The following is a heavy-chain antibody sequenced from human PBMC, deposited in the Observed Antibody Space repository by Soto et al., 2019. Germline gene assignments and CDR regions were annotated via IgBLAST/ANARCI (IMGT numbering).Heavy chain of an antibody. Sequence: SETLSLTCTVSSASIRSSSYTWGWIRQPPGKGLEWIGEINHSGSTNYNPSLKSRVTISVDTSKNQFSLKLTSVTAADTAVYYCARDKITGLFDYWGQGTLVTVSS. V-gene: IGHV4-39*07. CDR3: ARDKITGLFDY. CDR1: SASIRSSSYT. J-gene: IGHJ4*02. D-gene: IGHD2-8*02. CDR2: INHSGST.